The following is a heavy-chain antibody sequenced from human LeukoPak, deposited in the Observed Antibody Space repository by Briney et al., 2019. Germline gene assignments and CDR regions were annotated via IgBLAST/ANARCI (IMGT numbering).Heavy chain of an antibody. V-gene: IGHV3-21*01. CDR1: GFTFSSYS. CDR3: ARVGSSSWIYFDY. D-gene: IGHD6-13*01. CDR2: ISSSSSYI. Sequence: PGGSLRLSCAASGFTFSSYSMNWVRQAPGKGLEWVSSISSSSSYIYYADSVKGRFTISRDNAKNSLYLQMNSLRAEDTAVYYCARVGSSSWIYFDYWGLGTLVTVSS. J-gene: IGHJ4*02.